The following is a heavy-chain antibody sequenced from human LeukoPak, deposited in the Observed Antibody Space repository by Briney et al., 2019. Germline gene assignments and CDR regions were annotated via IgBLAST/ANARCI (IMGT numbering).Heavy chain of an antibody. Sequence: PSETLSLTCTASGGSISSYYWSWIRQPPGKGLEWIGYIYYSGSTNYNPSLKSRVTISVDTSKNQFSLKLSSVTAADTAVYYCARDGHYYDSSGYAKHDAFDIWGQGTMVTVSS. V-gene: IGHV4-59*01. CDR1: GGSISSYY. D-gene: IGHD3-22*01. CDR3: ARDGHYYDSSGYAKHDAFDI. CDR2: IYYSGST. J-gene: IGHJ3*02.